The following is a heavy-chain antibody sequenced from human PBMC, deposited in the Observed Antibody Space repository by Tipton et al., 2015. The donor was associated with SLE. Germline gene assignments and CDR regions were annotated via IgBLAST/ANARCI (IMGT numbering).Heavy chain of an antibody. V-gene: IGHV4-30-4*08. CDR1: GAFISDGDSY. D-gene: IGHD3-16*01. CDR2: VSYAGRT. Sequence: TLSLTCTVSGAFISDGDSYWSWIRQPPGKGLEWIGWVSYAGRTYYNASLESRVTISLATSKNQFTLKLTSVSAADTAVYFCARERRGEYGAYFFDYWGQGALVTVSS. J-gene: IGHJ4*02. CDR3: ARERRGEYGAYFFDY.